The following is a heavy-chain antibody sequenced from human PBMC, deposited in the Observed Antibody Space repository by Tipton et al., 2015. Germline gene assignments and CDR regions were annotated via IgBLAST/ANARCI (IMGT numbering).Heavy chain of an antibody. V-gene: IGHV4-38-2*02. CDR3: ARDGPYSSTWDFDY. CDR1: GYSISSGYY. D-gene: IGHD6-13*01. CDR2: FFHSGNT. Sequence: TLSLTCDVSGYSISSGYYWSWIRQPPGKGLEWIGSFFHSGNTFHNPSLRSRVIISVDTSKNQISLTVTSVTAADTAVYYCARDGPYSSTWDFDYWGQGTLVTVSS. J-gene: IGHJ4*02.